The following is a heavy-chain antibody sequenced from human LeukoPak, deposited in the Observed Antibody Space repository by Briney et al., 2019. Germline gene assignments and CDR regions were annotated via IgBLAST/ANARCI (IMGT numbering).Heavy chain of an antibody. CDR2: ISSSSSTI. Sequence: GGSLRLSCAASGFTFSSYSMNWARQAPGKGLEWVSYISSSSSTIYYADSVKGRFTISRDNAKNSPYLQMNSLRAEDTAVYYCASYLVVVPDWGQGTLVTVSS. V-gene: IGHV3-48*01. D-gene: IGHD2-2*01. CDR1: GFTFSSYS. CDR3: ASYLVVVPD. J-gene: IGHJ4*02.